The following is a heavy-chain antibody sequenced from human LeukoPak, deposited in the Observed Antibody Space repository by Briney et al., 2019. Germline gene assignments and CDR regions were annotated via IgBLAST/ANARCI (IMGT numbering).Heavy chain of an antibody. CDR2: IRYDGSNK. CDR1: GFTFSSYG. Sequence: GGSLRLSCAASGFTFSSYGMHWVRQAPGKGLEWVAFIRYDGSNKYYADSVKGRFTISRDNSKNTLYLQMNSLRAEDTAVYYCAKEPPTRYYYYYMDVWGKGTTVTVSS. J-gene: IGHJ6*03. V-gene: IGHV3-30*02. CDR3: AKEPPTRYYYYYMDV.